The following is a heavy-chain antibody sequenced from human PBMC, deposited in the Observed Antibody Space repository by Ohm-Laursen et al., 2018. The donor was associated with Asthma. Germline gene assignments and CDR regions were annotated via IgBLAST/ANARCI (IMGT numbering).Heavy chain of an antibody. CDR3: AKDSGYGYFDY. CDR2: ISYDGSNK. CDR1: EFTFRLSW. Sequence: SLRLSCSASEFTFRLSWMSWVRQAPGKGLEWVAVISYDGSNKYYADSVKGRFTISRDNSKNTLYLQMNSLRAEDTAVYYCAKDSGYGYFDYWGQGTLVTVSS. V-gene: IGHV3-30*18. J-gene: IGHJ4*02. D-gene: IGHD5-12*01.